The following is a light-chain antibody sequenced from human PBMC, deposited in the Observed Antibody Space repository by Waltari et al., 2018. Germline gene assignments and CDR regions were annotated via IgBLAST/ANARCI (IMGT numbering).Light chain of an antibody. Sequence: DIVMTQSPDSLAVSLGERATINCKSSPSVLYSSNNKNYLAWYQQRPGQPPKLLIYWASTRESGVPDRFSGSGSGTDFTLTISSLQAEDVAVYYCQQYYSTPRTFGQGTKVEIE. CDR3: QQYYSTPRT. CDR1: PSVLYSSNNKNY. V-gene: IGKV4-1*01. J-gene: IGKJ1*01. CDR2: WAS.